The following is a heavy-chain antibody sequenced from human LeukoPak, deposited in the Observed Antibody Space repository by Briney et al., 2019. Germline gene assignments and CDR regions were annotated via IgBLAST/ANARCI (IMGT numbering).Heavy chain of an antibody. CDR1: GFTFSDYY. V-gene: IGHV3-11*01. CDR2: ISSSGSTI. J-gene: IGHJ4*02. CDR3: ASGREYYYDSSGTLGY. D-gene: IGHD3-22*01. Sequence: GGSLRLSCAASGFTFSDYYMSWIRLAPGKGLEWVSYISSSGSTIYYADSVKDRFTISRDNAKNSLYLQMNSLRAEDTAVYYCASGREYYYDSSGTLGYWGQGTLVTVSS.